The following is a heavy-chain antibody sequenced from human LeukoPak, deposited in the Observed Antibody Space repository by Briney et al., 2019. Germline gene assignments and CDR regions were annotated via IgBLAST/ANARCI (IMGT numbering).Heavy chain of an antibody. V-gene: IGHV1-8*01. Sequence: GASVKVSCKASGYTFTSYDINWVRQATGQGLEWMGWMNRNSGNTGYAQKFQGRVTMTRNTSISTAYMELSSLRSEDTAVYYCARGNSGVPAAIRFVWHAPGNWFDPWGQGTLVTVSS. CDR1: GYTFTSYD. CDR2: MNRNSGNT. J-gene: IGHJ5*02. CDR3: ARGNSGVPAAIRFVWHAPGNWFDP. D-gene: IGHD2-2*02.